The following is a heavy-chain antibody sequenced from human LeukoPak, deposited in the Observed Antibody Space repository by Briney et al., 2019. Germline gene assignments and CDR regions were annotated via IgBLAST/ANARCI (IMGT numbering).Heavy chain of an antibody. J-gene: IGHJ5*02. V-gene: IGHV4-34*01. CDR3: ARVGDSKVWFDP. CDR1: GGSFSGYY. D-gene: IGHD4-11*01. Sequence: SETLSLTCAVYGGSFSGYYWSWIRLPPGKGLEWIGEINHSGSTNYNPSLKSRVTISVDTSKNQFSLKLSSVTAADTAVYYCARVGDSKVWFDPWGQGTLVTVSS. CDR2: INHSGST.